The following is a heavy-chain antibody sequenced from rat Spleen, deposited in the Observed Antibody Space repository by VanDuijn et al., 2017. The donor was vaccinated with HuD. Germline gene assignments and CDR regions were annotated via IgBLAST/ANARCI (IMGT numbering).Heavy chain of an antibody. J-gene: IGHJ4*01. D-gene: IGHD1-2*01. CDR3: ARPHSSLYVMDA. CDR1: GFTFSDYY. V-gene: IGHV5-22*01. Sequence: EVQLVESGGGLVQPGRSLKLSCAASGFTFSDYYMAWVRQAPKKGLEWVASISYEGDNSYYGDSVKGRFTISRDNARSTLYLQMNSLRSEDTATYYCARPHSSLYVMDAWGQGASVTVSS. CDR2: ISYEGDNS.